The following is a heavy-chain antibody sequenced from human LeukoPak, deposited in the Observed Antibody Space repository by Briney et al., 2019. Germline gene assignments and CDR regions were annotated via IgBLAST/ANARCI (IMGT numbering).Heavy chain of an antibody. Sequence: GASVKVSCKASGYTFTAYEMHWVRQAPGQGLEYVGWINPKNGGTNSAQNFQGRVTMTWDTSVSTVYMELSRLRSDDTAVYYCAREEDCGTARRSNDHWGQGTLVTVSS. D-gene: IGHD1-1*01. CDR1: GYTFTAYE. CDR3: AREEDCGTARRSNDH. J-gene: IGHJ4*02. V-gene: IGHV1-2*02. CDR2: INPKNGGT.